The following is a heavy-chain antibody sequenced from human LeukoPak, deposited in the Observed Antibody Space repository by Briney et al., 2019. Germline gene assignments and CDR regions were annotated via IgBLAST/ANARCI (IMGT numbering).Heavy chain of an antibody. CDR1: GFTFSNYG. J-gene: IGHJ4*02. CDR3: ARVAYGSSWYVDY. V-gene: IGHV3-23*01. CDR2: ISGSGGST. Sequence: PGGSLRLSCAASGFTFSNYGMIWVRQAPGKGLEWVSAISGSGGSTYYADSVKGRFTISRDNAKNTLYLQMNSLTAEDTAVYYCARVAYGSSWYVDYWGQGNLVTVSS. D-gene: IGHD6-13*01.